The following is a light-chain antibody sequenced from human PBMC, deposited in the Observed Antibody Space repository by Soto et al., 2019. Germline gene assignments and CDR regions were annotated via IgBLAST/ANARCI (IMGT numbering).Light chain of an antibody. V-gene: IGKV3-11*01. CDR1: QSVSSNY. CDR3: QQRWRWPSNT. J-gene: IGKJ5*01. Sequence: EIVLTQSPGTLSLSPGERASLSCRASQSVSSNYLAWYQQKPGLPPRLLIYEISNRVIGIPPRFSGSGSGTDLTLTISSLRPEDSGIYYCQQRWRWPSNTFGQGTRLEIK. CDR2: EIS.